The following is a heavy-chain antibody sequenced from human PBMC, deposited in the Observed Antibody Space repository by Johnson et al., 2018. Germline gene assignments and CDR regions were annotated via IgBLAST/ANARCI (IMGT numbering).Heavy chain of an antibody. D-gene: IGHD3-22*01. Sequence: QVQLVESGGGVVQPGRSVRLSCAASGFTFSTYGMHWVRQTPGKGLEWVALISDDGSKKYYADSVKGRFTISRDNSKNTLYLQINSLRPEDTAVYFCARDFYDSSGYPRYLQHWGQGTLVTVSS. CDR2: ISDDGSKK. CDR3: ARDFYDSSGYPRYLQH. V-gene: IGHV3-30*03. CDR1: GFTFSTYG. J-gene: IGHJ1*01.